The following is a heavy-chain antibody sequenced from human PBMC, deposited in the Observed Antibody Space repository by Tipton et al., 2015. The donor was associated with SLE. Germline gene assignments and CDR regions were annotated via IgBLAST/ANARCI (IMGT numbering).Heavy chain of an antibody. J-gene: IGHJ6*03. CDR2: INHSGST. V-gene: IGHV4-34*01. Sequence: TLSLTCAVYGGSFSGYYWSWIRQPPGKGLEWIGEINHSGSTNNNPSLKSRVTISVDTSKNQFSLKLSSVTAADTAVYYCARGLAVTTSYYYYYMDVWGKGTTVTVSS. CDR3: ARGLAVTTSYYYYYMDV. CDR1: GGSFSGYY. D-gene: IGHD4-17*01.